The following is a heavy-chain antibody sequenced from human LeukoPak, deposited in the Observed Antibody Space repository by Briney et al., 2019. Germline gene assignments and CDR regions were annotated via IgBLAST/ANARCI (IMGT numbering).Heavy chain of an antibody. V-gene: IGHV4-34*01. D-gene: IGHD1-26*01. CDR1: GGSFSGYY. Sequence: SETLSLTCAVYGGSFSGYYWSWIRQPPGKGLEWIGEINHSGSTNYNPSLKSRVAISLDTSKNQFSLKLSSLTAADTAVYYCARVGAPWDRAWFDPWGQGILVTVSS. J-gene: IGHJ5*02. CDR2: INHSGST. CDR3: ARVGAPWDRAWFDP.